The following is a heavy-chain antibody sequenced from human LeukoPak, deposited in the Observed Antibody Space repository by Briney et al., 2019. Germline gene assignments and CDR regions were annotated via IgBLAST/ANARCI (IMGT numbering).Heavy chain of an antibody. V-gene: IGHV3-48*01. J-gene: IGHJ4*02. CDR3: ARVRSGWYFDY. CDR1: GVTFSAYS. Sequence: PRGCLRLSCAASGVTFSAYSMKGARQPPGKGLEWVSFISGSSTIISYADSVKGRFTISRDKAKNSLYLQMNSLRAEDTAIYYCARVRSGWYFDYWGQGTPVTVSS. CDR2: ISGSSTII. D-gene: IGHD6-19*01.